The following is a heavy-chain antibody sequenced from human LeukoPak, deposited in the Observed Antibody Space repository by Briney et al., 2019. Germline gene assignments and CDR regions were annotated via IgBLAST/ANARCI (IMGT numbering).Heavy chain of an antibody. J-gene: IGHJ4*02. CDR2: ISSDGRNA. D-gene: IGHD5-18*01. CDR1: GFAFSSSP. CDR3: VPHINYSYQY. Sequence: PGGSLRLSCSASGFAFSSSPMHWVRQAPGKTLEYVSAISSDGRNAYYADSVKGRLTMSRDNSKNTLSLQMSSLRPEDTAVYYCVPHINYSYQYWGRGTQVTVS. V-gene: IGHV3-64D*06.